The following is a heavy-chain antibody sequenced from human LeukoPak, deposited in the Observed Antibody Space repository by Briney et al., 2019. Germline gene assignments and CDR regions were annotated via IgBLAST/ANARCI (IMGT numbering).Heavy chain of an antibody. J-gene: IGHJ5*02. CDR1: GGSISSSGYY. V-gene: IGHV4-39*01. Sequence: SETLSLTCTVSGGSISSSGYYWGWIRQPPGKGLEWIASIYYSGSTYYNPSLKSRVTISVDTSKNQLSLKLSSLTAAEAAEYYCARHEYSGSYYGLSWFDPWDQGTLVTVSS. CDR2: IYYSGST. D-gene: IGHD1-26*01. CDR3: ARHEYSGSYYGLSWFDP.